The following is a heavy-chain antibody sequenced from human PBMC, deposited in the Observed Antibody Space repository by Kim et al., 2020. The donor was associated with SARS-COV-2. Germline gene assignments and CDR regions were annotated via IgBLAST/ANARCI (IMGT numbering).Heavy chain of an antibody. J-gene: IGHJ4*02. CDR3: ARGPIPSGHSDS. Sequence: TDNPSLKSRVTFTEDTPKNQFSLRLTSVTAADTAMYYCARGPIPSGHSDSWGQGTLVAVSS. D-gene: IGHD3-22*01. V-gene: IGHV4-4*06.